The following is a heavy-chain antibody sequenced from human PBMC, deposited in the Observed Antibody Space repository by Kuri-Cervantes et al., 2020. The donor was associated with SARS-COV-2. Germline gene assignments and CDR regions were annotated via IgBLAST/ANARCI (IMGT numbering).Heavy chain of an antibody. J-gene: IGHJ4*02. D-gene: IGHD3-3*01. V-gene: IGHV3-33*01. CDR3: ARVEGISLDY. CDR2: IWYDGSNK. CDR1: GFTFSSYG. Sequence: GESLKISCAASGFTFSSYGMHWVRQAPGKGLEWVAVIWYDGSNKYYADSVKGRFTISRDNPKNTLYLQMNSLRAEDTAVYYCARVEGISLDYSGQGTLVTVSS.